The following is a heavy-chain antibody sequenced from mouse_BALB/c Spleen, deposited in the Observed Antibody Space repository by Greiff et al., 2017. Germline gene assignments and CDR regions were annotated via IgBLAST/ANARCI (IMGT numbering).Heavy chain of an antibody. D-gene: IGHD2-14*01. CDR3: ARDMMGDYRYFDY. J-gene: IGHJ2*01. CDR1: GFTFTDYY. CDR2: IRNKANGYTT. Sequence: EVKLVESGGGLVQPGGSLRLSCATSGFTFTDYYMSWVRQPPGKALEWLGFIRNKANGYTTEYSASVKGRFTISRDNSQSILYLQMNTLRAEDSATYYCARDMMGDYRYFDYWGQGTTLTVSS. V-gene: IGHV7-3*02.